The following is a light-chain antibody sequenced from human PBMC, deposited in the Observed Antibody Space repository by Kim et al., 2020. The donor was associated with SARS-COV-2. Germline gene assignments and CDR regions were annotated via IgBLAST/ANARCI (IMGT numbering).Light chain of an antibody. CDR3: QQHYSYPRLT. J-gene: IGKJ4*01. CDR2: AAS. CDR1: QGISSY. Sequence: AIRMTQSPSSFSASTGDRVTITCRASQGISSYLAWYQQKPGKAPKLLIYAASTLQSGVPSRFSGSGSGTDFTLTISCLQSEDFATYYCQQHYSYPRLTFGGGTKVDIK. V-gene: IGKV1-8*01.